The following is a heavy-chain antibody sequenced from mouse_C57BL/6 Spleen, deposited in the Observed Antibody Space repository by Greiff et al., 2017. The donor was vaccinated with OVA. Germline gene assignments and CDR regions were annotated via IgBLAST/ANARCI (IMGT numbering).Heavy chain of an antibody. CDR3: ARSFIPPRFYFDY. CDR2: INPNNGGT. D-gene: IGHD1-2*01. CDR1: GYTFTDYY. V-gene: IGHV1-26*01. J-gene: IGHJ2*01. Sequence: VQLQQSGPELVKPGASVKISCKASGYTFTDYYMNWVKQSHGKSLEWIGDINPNNGGTSYNQKFKGKATLTVDKSSSTAYMELRSLTSEDSAVYYCARSFIPPRFYFDYWGQGTTLTVSS.